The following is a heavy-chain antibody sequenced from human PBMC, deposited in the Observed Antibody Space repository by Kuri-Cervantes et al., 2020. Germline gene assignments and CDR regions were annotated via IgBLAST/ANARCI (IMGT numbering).Heavy chain of an antibody. V-gene: IGHV1-8*02. D-gene: IGHD4-17*01. CDR3: AREYRDYGPAWFDP. J-gene: IGHJ5*02. CDR1: GYTFTGYY. Sequence: ASVKVSCKASGYTFTGYYMHWVRQATGQGLEWMGWMNPNSGNTGYAQKFQGRVTMTRNTSISTAYMELSSLRSEDTAVYYCAREYRDYGPAWFDPWGQGTLVTVSS. CDR2: MNPNSGNT.